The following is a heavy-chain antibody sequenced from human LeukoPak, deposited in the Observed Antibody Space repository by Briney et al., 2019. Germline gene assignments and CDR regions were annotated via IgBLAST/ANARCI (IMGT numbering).Heavy chain of an antibody. CDR3: ARGPRRYSSGWYNSDYFDY. V-gene: IGHV4-34*01. CDR2: INHSGST. D-gene: IGHD6-19*01. J-gene: IGHJ4*02. Sequence: PSETLSLTCAVYGGSFSGYYWSWIRQPPGKGLEWIGEINHSGSTNYNPSLKSRVTISVDTSKNQFSLKLSSVTAADTAVYYCARGPRRYSSGWYNSDYFDYWGQGTLVTVSS. CDR1: GGSFSGYY.